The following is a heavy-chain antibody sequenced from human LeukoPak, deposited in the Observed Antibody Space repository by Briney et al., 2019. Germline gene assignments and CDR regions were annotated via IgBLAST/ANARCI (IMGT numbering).Heavy chain of an antibody. CDR1: GFTVSSNH. D-gene: IGHD1-1*01. V-gene: IGHV3-53*01. J-gene: IGHJ4*02. CDR2: IYSGGST. CDR3: ARGPAGYN. Sequence: GGSLRLSCAASGFTVSSNHMSWVRQAPGKGLEWVSVIYSGGSTDYADSVKGRFTISRDTLKNTLYLQMNSLRAEDTAVYYCARGPAGYNWGQGTLVTFSS.